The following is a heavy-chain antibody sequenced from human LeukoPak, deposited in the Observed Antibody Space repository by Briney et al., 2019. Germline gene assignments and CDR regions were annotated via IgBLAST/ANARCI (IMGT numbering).Heavy chain of an antibody. J-gene: IGHJ4*02. V-gene: IGHV3-23*01. CDR3: AKKAQYDGHYPLDY. Sequence: GGSLRLSCAVSGLTFSSSWMDWVRQAPGKGLEWVSGTSDRGDYTYYADSVKGRFTISRDTSKNTLYLQMNSLRAEDTALYFCAKKAQYDGHYPLDYWGQGTLVTVSA. D-gene: IGHD4/OR15-4a*01. CDR2: TSDRGDYT. CDR1: GLTFSSSW.